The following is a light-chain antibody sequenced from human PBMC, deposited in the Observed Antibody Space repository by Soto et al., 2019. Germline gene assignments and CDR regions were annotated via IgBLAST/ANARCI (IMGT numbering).Light chain of an antibody. CDR1: SSDVGGYNY. CDR2: EVS. CDR3: SSYTSSHTWV. V-gene: IGLV2-14*01. Sequence: QSVLTQPASVSGSPGQSITISCTGTSSDVGGYNYVSWYRQYPGKAPQVLIFEVSNRPSGASNRFSGSKSGNTASLIISGLQADDEADYYCSSYTSSHTWVFGGGTKLTVL. J-gene: IGLJ2*01.